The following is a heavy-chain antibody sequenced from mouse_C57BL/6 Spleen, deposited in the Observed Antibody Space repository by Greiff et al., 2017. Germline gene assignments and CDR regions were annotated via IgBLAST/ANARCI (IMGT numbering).Heavy chain of an antibody. CDR3: ARIGYDYDRNWYFDV. CDR1: GYTFTSYW. Sequence: VQLQQPGAELVRPGSSVKLSCKASGYTFTSYWMHWVKQRPIQGLEWIGNIDPSDSETHYNQKFKDKATLTVDKSSSTAYMQLSSLTSEDSAVYYCARIGYDYDRNWYFDVWGTGTTVTVSS. J-gene: IGHJ1*03. D-gene: IGHD2-4*01. CDR2: IDPSDSET. V-gene: IGHV1-52*01.